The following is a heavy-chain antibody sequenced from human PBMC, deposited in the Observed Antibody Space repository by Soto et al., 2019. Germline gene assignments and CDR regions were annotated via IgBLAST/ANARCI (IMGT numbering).Heavy chain of an antibody. D-gene: IGHD3-16*02. Sequence: QVQLVQSGVEVQKPGASVKVSCKASGYTFSSYVINWLRQAPGQGLEWMGWISPYNGNTNYGQNLQGRVTMTTDTSTSIVDMELRSLRSDDTAVYYCAREGGVWGSFRYFDYWGQGTRVIVSP. CDR1: GYTFSSYV. J-gene: IGHJ4*02. CDR3: AREGGVWGSFRYFDY. CDR2: ISPYNGNT. V-gene: IGHV1-18*04.